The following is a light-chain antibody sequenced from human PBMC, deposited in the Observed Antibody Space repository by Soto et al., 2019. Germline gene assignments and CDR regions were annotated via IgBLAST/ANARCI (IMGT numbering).Light chain of an antibody. J-gene: IGKJ4*01. V-gene: IGKV1D-16*01. CDR2: GAC. Sequence: DVQMTQSPSSLSASVGDRVTITCRASQDINSYLAWYQQKPGNAPKSLIYGACSLQTWVPSRFSGSESGTVFTLTISKLQPEDSATYYCQQCNMYPLPLGAGTKAEIK. CDR1: QDINSY. CDR3: QQCNMYPLP.